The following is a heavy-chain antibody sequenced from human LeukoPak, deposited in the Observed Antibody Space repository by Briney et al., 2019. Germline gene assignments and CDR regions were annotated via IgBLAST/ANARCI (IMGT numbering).Heavy chain of an antibody. V-gene: IGHV4-39*01. CDR1: GGSISSSSYY. Sequence: SETLSLTCTVSGGSISSSSYYWGWIRQPPGKGLEWLGTIYYSGSTYYNPSLKSRVTISVDTSKNQFSLKLSSVTAADTAVYYCARRPIVVVPAAIEIGWFDPWGQGTLVTVSS. D-gene: IGHD2-2*02. CDR2: IYYSGST. CDR3: ARRPIVVVPAAIEIGWFDP. J-gene: IGHJ5*02.